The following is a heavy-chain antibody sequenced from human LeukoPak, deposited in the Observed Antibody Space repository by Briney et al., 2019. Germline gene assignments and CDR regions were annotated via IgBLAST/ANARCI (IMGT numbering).Heavy chain of an antibody. D-gene: IGHD6-13*01. J-gene: IGHJ4*02. CDR3: ARRGAAAGTGRYFDY. Sequence: GGSLRLSCAASGFTFSTYAMTWLRQAPGKGLEWVSALSASGSNTYYADSVKGRFTISRDNSKNTLYLQMNSLRAEDTAVYYCARRGAAAGTGRYFDYWGQGTLVTVSS. V-gene: IGHV3-23*01. CDR1: GFTFSTYA. CDR2: LSASGSNT.